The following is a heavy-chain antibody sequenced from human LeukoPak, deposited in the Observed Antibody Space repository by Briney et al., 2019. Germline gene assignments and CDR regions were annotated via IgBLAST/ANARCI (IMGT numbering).Heavy chain of an antibody. D-gene: IGHD5-12*01. J-gene: IGHJ4*02. V-gene: IGHV3-21*01. CDR3: ARDYSGYSGYDSNYY. CDR2: ISSSSSYI. CDR1: GFTFSSYS. Sequence: GGSLRLSCAASGFTFSSYSMNWVRQAPGKGLEWVSSISSSSSYIYYADSVKGRFTISRDNAKNSLYLQMNSLRAEDTAVYYCARDYSGYSGYDSNYYWGQGTLVTVSS.